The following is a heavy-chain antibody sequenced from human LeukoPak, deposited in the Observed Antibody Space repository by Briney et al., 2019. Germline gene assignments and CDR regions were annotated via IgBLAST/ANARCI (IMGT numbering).Heavy chain of an antibody. CDR2: IIPIFGTA. Sequence: GASVKVSCKASGGTFSSYAISWVRQAPGQGLEWMGGIIPIFGTANYAQKFQGRVTITADKSTSTAYMELSSLRSEDTAVYYCASFDRYCSSTSCPYYYYYYMDVWGKGTTVTVSS. CDR1: GGTFSSYA. J-gene: IGHJ6*03. D-gene: IGHD2-2*01. CDR3: ASFDRYCSSTSCPYYYYYYMDV. V-gene: IGHV1-69*06.